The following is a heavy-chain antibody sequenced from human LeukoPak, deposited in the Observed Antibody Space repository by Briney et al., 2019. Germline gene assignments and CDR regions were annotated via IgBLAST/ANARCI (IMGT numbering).Heavy chain of an antibody. CDR3: ACIVATGQGNNFDY. CDR2: ISYDGSNK. D-gene: IGHD5-12*01. V-gene: IGHV3-30*03. Sequence: GGSLRLSCGASGLTFSSYGIHWVRQAPGKGLEWVVLISYDGSNKYYADSVKGRFTISRDNSKNTLYLQMNSLRAEDTAVYYCACIVATGQGNNFDYWGQGTLVTVSS. CDR1: GLTFSSYG. J-gene: IGHJ4*02.